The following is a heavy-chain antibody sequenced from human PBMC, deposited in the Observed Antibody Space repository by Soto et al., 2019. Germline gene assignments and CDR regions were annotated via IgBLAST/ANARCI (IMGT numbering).Heavy chain of an antibody. CDR2: INLSNAKA. V-gene: IGHV1-46*03. Sequence: QVYLVQSGTEMKRPGASVKVSCQASGYPFTAYHMHWVRQAPGQGPVWMGMINLSNAKAKYAENFQDRITLTRDTSTNSVYMELRALRSEDTAIYFCTRMSTSFDFWGQGTLVSVSS. CDR1: GYPFTAYH. J-gene: IGHJ4*02. CDR3: TRMSTSFDF.